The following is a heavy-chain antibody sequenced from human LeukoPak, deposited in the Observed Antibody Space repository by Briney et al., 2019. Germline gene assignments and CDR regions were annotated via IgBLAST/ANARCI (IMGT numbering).Heavy chain of an antibody. CDR2: ISCDGSNK. CDR3: AKDEKGGSYYYYYYYYMDV. CDR1: GFTFSSYG. V-gene: IGHV3-30*18. J-gene: IGHJ6*03. Sequence: GGSLRLSCAASGFTFSSYGMHWVRQAPGKGLEWVAVISCDGSNKYYADSVKGRFTISRDNSKNTLYLQMNSLRAEDTAVYYCAKDEKGGSYYYYYYYYMDVWGKGTTVTVSS. D-gene: IGHD1-26*01.